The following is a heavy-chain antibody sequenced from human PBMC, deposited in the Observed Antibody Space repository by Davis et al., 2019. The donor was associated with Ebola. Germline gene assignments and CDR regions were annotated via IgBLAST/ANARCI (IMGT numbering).Heavy chain of an antibody. D-gene: IGHD1-7*01. V-gene: IGHV4-39*01. Sequence: PGGSLRLSCTVSGGSISSSSYYWGWIRQPPGKGLEWIGSIYYSGSTYYNPSLKSRVTISVDTSKNQFSLKLSSVTAAETAVYYCARLWRLELPDYWGQGTLVTVSS. CDR2: IYYSGST. CDR3: ARLWRLELPDY. CDR1: GGSISSSSYY. J-gene: IGHJ4*02.